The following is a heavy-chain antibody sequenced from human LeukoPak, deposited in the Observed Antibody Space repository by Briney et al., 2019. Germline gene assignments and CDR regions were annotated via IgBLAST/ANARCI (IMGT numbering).Heavy chain of an antibody. V-gene: IGHV3-21*01. CDR1: GFTFSSYI. CDR2: ISSSSSYI. D-gene: IGHD4-17*01. CDR3: ARDLRVVATVATCYFDY. J-gene: IGHJ4*02. Sequence: GGSLRLSCAASGFTFSSYIMNWVGQAPGKGLEWVSSISSSSSYIYYADSVKGRFTISRDNAKNSLYLQMNSLRAEDTAVYYCARDLRVVATVATCYFDYWGQGTLVTVSS.